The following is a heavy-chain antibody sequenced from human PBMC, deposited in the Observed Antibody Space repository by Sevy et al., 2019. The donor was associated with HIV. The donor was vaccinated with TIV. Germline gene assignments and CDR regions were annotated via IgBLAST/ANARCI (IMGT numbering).Heavy chain of an antibody. CDR3: ARHGGPFREAYYYDSSGYYLFDY. CDR2: IYYSGST. J-gene: IGHJ4*02. CDR1: GGSISSSSYY. D-gene: IGHD3-22*01. Sequence: SETLSLTCTVSGGSISSSSYYWGWIRQPPGKGLEWIGSIYYSGSTYYNPSLKSRVTISVDTSKNQFSLKLSSVTAADTAVYYCARHGGPFREAYYYDSSGYYLFDYWGQGTLVTVSS. V-gene: IGHV4-39*01.